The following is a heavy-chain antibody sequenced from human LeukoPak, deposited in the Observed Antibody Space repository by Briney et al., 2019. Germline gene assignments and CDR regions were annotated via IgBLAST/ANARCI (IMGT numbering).Heavy chain of an antibody. CDR3: TTPLQVGATGDY. CDR2: INSDGSDT. V-gene: IGHV3-74*01. Sequence: PGGSLRLSCAASGFTFNTYWMHWVRQAPGKGLVWVSRINSDGSDTKCADSVKGRFTISRDNAKNTLYLQMNSLRAEDTAIYYCTTPLQVGATGDYWGQGTLVTVSS. J-gene: IGHJ4*02. D-gene: IGHD1-26*01. CDR1: GFTFNTYW.